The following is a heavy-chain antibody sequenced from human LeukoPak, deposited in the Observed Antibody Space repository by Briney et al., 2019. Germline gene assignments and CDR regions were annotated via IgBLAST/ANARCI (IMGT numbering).Heavy chain of an antibody. V-gene: IGHV3-64D*06. D-gene: IGHD4-17*01. CDR2: ISSNGGTT. Sequence: AGSLRLSCSASGFTFSTYAMHWVRQAPGKGLEYVSAISSNGGTTYYAESSRGRFAISRDNSKNTLSLQMSSLRAEDTAVYYCVRGPGPTVNYDFDFWGQGTLVTVSS. CDR1: GFTFSTYA. J-gene: IGHJ4*02. CDR3: VRGPGPTVNYDFDF.